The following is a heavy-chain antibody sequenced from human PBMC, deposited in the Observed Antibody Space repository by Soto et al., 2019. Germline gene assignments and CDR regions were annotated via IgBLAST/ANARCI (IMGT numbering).Heavy chain of an antibody. D-gene: IGHD3-3*01. CDR3: AKDNSVFDYYYGMDV. V-gene: IGHV3-30*18. CDR1: GFTFSSYG. CDR2: ISYDGSNK. J-gene: IGHJ6*02. Sequence: GGSLRLSCAASGFTFSSYGMHWVRQAPGKGLEWVAVISYDGSNKYYADSVKGRFTISRDNSKNTLYLQMNSLRAEDTAVYYCAKDNSVFDYYYGMDVWGQGTTVTVSS.